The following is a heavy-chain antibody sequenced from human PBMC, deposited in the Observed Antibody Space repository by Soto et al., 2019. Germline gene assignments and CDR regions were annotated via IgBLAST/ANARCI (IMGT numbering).Heavy chain of an antibody. Sequence: SETLSLTCTVSGGSISSGDYYWSWIRQPPGKGLEWIGYIYYSGSTYYNPSLKSRVTISVDTSKNQFSLKLSSVTAADTAVYYCARDKRLDYYYYYYGMDVWGQGTTVTV. J-gene: IGHJ6*02. CDR2: IYYSGST. V-gene: IGHV4-30-4*01. CDR3: ARDKRLDYYYYYYGMDV. CDR1: GGSISSGDYY.